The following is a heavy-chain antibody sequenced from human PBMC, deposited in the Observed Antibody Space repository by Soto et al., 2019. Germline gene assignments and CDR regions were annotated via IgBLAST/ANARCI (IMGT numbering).Heavy chain of an antibody. CDR2: FTGRGGGT. CDR1: GLMLARFA. CDR3: AKWDTHGIIPPTVGGNYYFYDIDV. V-gene: IGHV3-23*01. D-gene: IGHD3-16*01. Sequence: GGSLTHSCAPSGLMLARFAMGLVRPAPGKGLELVSAFTGRGGGTYYADSVKGRFTVSRDNSEHTRYLQMHGLRAEDAAIFYCAKWDTHGIIPPTVGGNYYFYDIDVWGQGTRVTVSS. J-gene: IGHJ6*02.